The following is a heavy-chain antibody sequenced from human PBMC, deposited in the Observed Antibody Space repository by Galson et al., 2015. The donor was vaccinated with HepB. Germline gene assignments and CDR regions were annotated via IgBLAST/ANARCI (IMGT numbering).Heavy chain of an antibody. D-gene: IGHD2-2*01. CDR1: GFTFSNAW. CDR2: IKSKTDGGTT. J-gene: IGHJ6*02. V-gene: IGHV3-15*01. CDR3: TTDQVVPAAYYYYGMDV. Sequence: SLRLSCAASGFTFSNAWMSWVRQAPGKGLEWVGRIKSKTDGGTTDYAAPVKGRFTISRDDSKNTLYLQMNSLKTEDTAVYYCTTDQVVPAAYYYYGMDVWGQGTTVTVSS.